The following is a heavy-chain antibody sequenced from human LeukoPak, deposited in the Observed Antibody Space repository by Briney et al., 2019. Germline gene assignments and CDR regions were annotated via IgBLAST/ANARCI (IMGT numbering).Heavy chain of an antibody. D-gene: IGHD4-23*01. Sequence: PSETLSLTCTVSGGSISTYYWSWIRQPPGKGLEWIGYIYYSGSTNYNPSLKSRVTISVDTSKNQFSLKLSSVTAADTAVYYCARLRAHSLRWSTDYWGQGTLVTVSS. CDR1: GGSISTYY. V-gene: IGHV4-59*12. J-gene: IGHJ4*02. CDR3: ARLRAHSLRWSTDY. CDR2: IYYSGST.